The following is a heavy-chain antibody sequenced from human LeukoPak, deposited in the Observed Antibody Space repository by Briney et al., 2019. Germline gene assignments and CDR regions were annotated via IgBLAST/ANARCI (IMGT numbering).Heavy chain of an antibody. CDR1: GYTFTSYD. CDR2: MNPNSGNT. Sequence: ASVKVSCKASGYTFTSYDINWVRQATGQGLEWMGWMNPNSGNTGYAQRFQGRVTMTRNTSISTAYMELSSLRSEDTAVYYCARDPWGSGSYYGRHDAFDIWGQGTMVTVSS. D-gene: IGHD1-26*01. J-gene: IGHJ3*02. CDR3: ARDPWGSGSYYGRHDAFDI. V-gene: IGHV1-8*01.